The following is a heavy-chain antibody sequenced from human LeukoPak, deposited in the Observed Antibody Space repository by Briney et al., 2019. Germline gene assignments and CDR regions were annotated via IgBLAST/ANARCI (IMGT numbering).Heavy chain of an antibody. CDR1: GGSFSGYY. CDR3: ARVCDYYFDY. V-gene: IGHV4-34*01. Sequence: PSETLSLTCAVCGGSFSGYYWSWIRQPPGKGLEWIGEINHSGSTNYNPSLKSRVTISVDTSKNQFSLKLSSVTAADTAVYYCARVCDYYFDYWGQGTLVTVSS. CDR2: INHSGST. J-gene: IGHJ4*02. D-gene: IGHD2-2*01.